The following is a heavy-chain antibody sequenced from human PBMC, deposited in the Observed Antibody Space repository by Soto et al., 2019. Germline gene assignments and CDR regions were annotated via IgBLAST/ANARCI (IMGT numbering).Heavy chain of an antibody. CDR3: AREWDYAGKAEYYDYGMDV. D-gene: IGHD4-17*01. Sequence: GGSLRLSCAASGFTFSSYAMRWVRQAPGKGLEWVAVISYDGSNTYYADSVKGRFTISRDNSKNTLYLQMNSLRAEDADVYDGAREWDYAGKAEYYDYGMDVWGQGTTVTVSS. CDR2: ISYDGSNT. J-gene: IGHJ6*02. CDR1: GFTFSSYA. V-gene: IGHV3-30-3*01.